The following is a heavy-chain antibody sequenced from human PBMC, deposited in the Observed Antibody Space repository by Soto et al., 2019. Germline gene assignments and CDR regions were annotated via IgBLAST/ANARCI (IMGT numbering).Heavy chain of an antibody. Sequence: ASVKVSCKASGGTFSSYAISLVRQAPGQGLEWMGGIIPIFGTANYAQKFQGRVTITADESTSTAYMELSSLRSEDTAVYYCARDGITLVRGVPGPTTWFDPLGQGTLVTVSS. CDR1: GGTFSSYA. CDR2: IIPIFGTA. J-gene: IGHJ5*02. V-gene: IGHV1-69*13. D-gene: IGHD3-10*01. CDR3: ARDGITLVRGVPGPTTWFDP.